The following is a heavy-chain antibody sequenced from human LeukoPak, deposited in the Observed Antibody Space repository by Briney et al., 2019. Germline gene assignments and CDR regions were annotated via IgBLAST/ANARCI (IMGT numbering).Heavy chain of an antibody. V-gene: IGHV3-30-3*01. CDR2: ISYDGSNK. CDR1: GFTFSSYA. Sequence: GGSLRLSCAASGFTFSSYAMHWVRQASGKGLEWVAVISYDGSNKYYADSVKGRFTISRDNSKNTLYLQMNSPRAEDTAVYYCARVGEDPVRFLGAFDIWGQGTMVTVSS. J-gene: IGHJ3*02. CDR3: ARVGEDPVRFLGAFDI. D-gene: IGHD3-3*01.